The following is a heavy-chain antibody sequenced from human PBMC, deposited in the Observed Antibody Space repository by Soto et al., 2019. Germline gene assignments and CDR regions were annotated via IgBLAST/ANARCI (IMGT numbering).Heavy chain of an antibody. CDR3: ARWTYGRDDY. V-gene: IGHV5-10-1*01. D-gene: IGHD4-17*01. J-gene: IGHJ4*02. CDR2: IDPSDSYT. CDR1: GYNFTTYW. Sequence: GESLKISCKGSGYNFTTYWISCVRQMPGKGLEWMGRIDPSDSYTNYSPSFQGHVTISADKSISTAYLQWSSLKVSDTAMYYCARWTYGRDDYWGRGTRVTLSS.